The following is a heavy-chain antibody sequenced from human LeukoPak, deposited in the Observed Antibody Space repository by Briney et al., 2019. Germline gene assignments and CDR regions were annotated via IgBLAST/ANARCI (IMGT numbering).Heavy chain of an antibody. V-gene: IGHV4-30-2*01. Sequence: PSQTLSLTCTVSGGSISSGGYYWSWIRQPPGKGLEWIGYIYHSGSTYYNPSLKSRVTISVDRSKNQFSLKLSSVTAADTAVYYCARTWYDSSGYYPDYWGQGTLVTVSS. CDR1: GGSISSGGYY. CDR3: ARTWYDSSGYYPDY. J-gene: IGHJ4*02. CDR2: IYHSGST. D-gene: IGHD3-22*01.